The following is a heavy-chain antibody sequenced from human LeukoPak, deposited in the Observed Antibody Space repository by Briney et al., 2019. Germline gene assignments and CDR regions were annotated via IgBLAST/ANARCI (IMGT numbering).Heavy chain of an antibody. CDR2: FDPEDGET. CDR1: GYTLTELS. CDR3: ASSTYYYDSSGYYLGY. D-gene: IGHD3-22*01. Sequence: ASVTVSCKVSGYTLTELSMHWVRQAPGKGLEWMGGFDPEDGETIYAQKFQGRVTMTEDTSTDTAYMELSSLRSEDTAVYYCASSTYYYDSSGYYLGYWGQRTLVTVST. V-gene: IGHV1-24*01. J-gene: IGHJ4*02.